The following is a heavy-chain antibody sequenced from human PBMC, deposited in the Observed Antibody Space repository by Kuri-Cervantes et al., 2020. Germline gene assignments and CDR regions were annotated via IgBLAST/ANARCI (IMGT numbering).Heavy chain of an antibody. J-gene: IGHJ4*02. CDR3: AKGDCISTTCPFEY. D-gene: IGHD2/OR15-2a*01. CDR1: GFTFSSYW. Sequence: GGSLRLSCAASGFTFSSYWMSWVRQAPGKGLEWVANIKQDGSEKYYVDSVKGRFTISRDNSKNTLYLEVNSLRAEDTAVYYCAKGDCISTTCPFEYWGQGTLVTVSS. V-gene: IGHV3-7*03. CDR2: IKQDGSEK.